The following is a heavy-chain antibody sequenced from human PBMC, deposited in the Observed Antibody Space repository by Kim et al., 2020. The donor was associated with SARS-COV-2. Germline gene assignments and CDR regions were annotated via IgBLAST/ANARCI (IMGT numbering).Heavy chain of an antibody. J-gene: IGHJ4*02. Sequence: ASVKVSCKASGYTFTNYAMHWVRQAPGQRLEWMGWINAGNGNTKYSQKFQGRVTITRDTSASTAYMELSSLRSEDTAVYYCARVRYYYDSSGYYTPSGYWGQGTLVTVSS. CDR1: GYTFTNYA. V-gene: IGHV1-3*01. CDR3: ARVRYYYDSSGYYTPSGY. CDR2: INAGNGNT. D-gene: IGHD3-22*01.